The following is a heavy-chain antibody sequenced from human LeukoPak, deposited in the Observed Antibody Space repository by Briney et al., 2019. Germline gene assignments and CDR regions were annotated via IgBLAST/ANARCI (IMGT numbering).Heavy chain of an antibody. V-gene: IGHV3-64*05. D-gene: IGHD6-6*01. CDR2: INTNGANT. Sequence: GGSLRLSCSASGFTFKSYAMHWVRQAPGKGLEYVSSINTNGANTYYADSVKGRFTISRDNSRNTVYVQMNSLTPEDTAVYYCVKGLDYGSSQMDSWGQGTLVTVSS. CDR3: VKGLDYGSSQMDS. J-gene: IGHJ4*02. CDR1: GFTFKSYA.